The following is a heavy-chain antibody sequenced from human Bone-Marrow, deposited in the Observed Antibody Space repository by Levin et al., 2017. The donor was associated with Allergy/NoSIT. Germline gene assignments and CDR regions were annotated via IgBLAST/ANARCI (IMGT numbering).Heavy chain of an antibody. J-gene: IGHJ6*02. V-gene: IGHV3-30-3*01. CDR3: ARAQSGKMMWDYGANSYTYYYTTGV. CDR1: GFTFSSNA. D-gene: IGHD4-17*01. Sequence: PGESLKISCAASGFTFSSNAMHWVRQAPGKGLEWLALISKDGSSEYYADSVKGRFTISRDNSKEMLFLHMNSLRAEDTAMYYCARAQSGKMMWDYGANSYTYYYTTGVWGQGTTVTVSS. CDR2: ISKDGSSE.